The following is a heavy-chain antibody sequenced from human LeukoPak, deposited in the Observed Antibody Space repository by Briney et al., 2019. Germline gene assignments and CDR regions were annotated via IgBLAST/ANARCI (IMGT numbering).Heavy chain of an antibody. CDR3: ARDRIDYDFWSGYAYNWFDP. V-gene: IGHV4-61*02. CDR2: IYTSGST. Sequence: SETLSLTCTVSGGSISSGSYYWSWIRQPARKGREWIGRIYTSGSTNYNPSLKSRVTISVDTSKNQFSLKLSSVTAADTAVYYCARDRIDYDFWSGYAYNWFDPWGQGTPVTVSS. J-gene: IGHJ5*02. D-gene: IGHD3-3*01. CDR1: GGSISSGSYY.